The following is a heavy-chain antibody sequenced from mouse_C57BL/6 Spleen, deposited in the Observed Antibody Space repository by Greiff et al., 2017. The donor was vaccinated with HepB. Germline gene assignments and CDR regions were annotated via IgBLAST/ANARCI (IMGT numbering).Heavy chain of an antibody. CDR3: VPLLYAMDY. J-gene: IGHJ4*01. D-gene: IGHD1-1*01. V-gene: IGHV1-66*01. CDR2: IYPGSGNT. CDR1: GYSFTSYY. Sequence: VKLVESGPELVKPGASVKISCKASGYSFTSYYIHWVKQRPGQGLEWIGWIYPGSGNTKYNEKFKGKATLTADTSSSTAYMQLSSLTSEDSAVYYCVPLLYAMDYWGQGTSVTVSS.